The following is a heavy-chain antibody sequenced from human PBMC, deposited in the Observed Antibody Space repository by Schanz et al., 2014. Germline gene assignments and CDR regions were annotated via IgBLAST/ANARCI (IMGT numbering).Heavy chain of an antibody. V-gene: IGHV3-72*01. J-gene: IGHJ6*02. Sequence: VQLADSGGGLVKPGGSLRLSCTASGFPFSDYFMDWVRQAPGKGLEWVGRTRNRANNYFTEYAASVKGRFTISRDDSKNTLYLQMSSLKSEDTALYYCTRVTISPEEHGFDVWGQGTTVTVSS. CDR2: TRNRANNYFT. D-gene: IGHD1-1*01. CDR3: TRVTISPEEHGFDV. CDR1: GFPFSDYF.